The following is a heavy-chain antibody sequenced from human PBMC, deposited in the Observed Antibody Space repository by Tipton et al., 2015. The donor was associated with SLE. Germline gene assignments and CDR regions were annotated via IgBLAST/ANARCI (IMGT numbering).Heavy chain of an antibody. V-gene: IGHV3-33*03. CDR3: ASTFATGY. D-gene: IGHD1-1*01. J-gene: IGHJ4*02. Sequence: SGFTFSTSAMHWVRQAPGKGLEWVAVIWYDGSNKFYADSVKGRFTISRDNSKNTVSLQMNSLRVEDTAVYFCASTFATGYWGQGMLVTVSS. CDR2: IWYDGSNK. CDR1: GFTFSTSA.